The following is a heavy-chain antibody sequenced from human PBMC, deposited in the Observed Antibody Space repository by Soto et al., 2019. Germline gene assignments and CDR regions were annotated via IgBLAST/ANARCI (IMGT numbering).Heavy chain of an antibody. Sequence: GGSLRLSCAASGFTFSSYGMHWVRQAPGKGLEWVAVISYDGSNTYYADSVKGRFTISRDNSKNTLYLQMNSLRAEDTAVYYCAKDRVYDSSGPDYWGQGTLVTVSS. CDR1: GFTFSSYG. D-gene: IGHD3-22*01. CDR3: AKDRVYDSSGPDY. V-gene: IGHV3-30*18. J-gene: IGHJ4*02. CDR2: ISYDGSNT.